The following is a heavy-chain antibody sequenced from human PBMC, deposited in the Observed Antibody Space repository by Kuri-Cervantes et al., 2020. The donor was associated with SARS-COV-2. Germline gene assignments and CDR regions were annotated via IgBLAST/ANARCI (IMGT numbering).Heavy chain of an antibody. CDR1: GGTFSSYA. Sequence: SVKVSCKASGGTFSSYAISWVRQAPGQGLEWMGGIIPIFGTANYAQKFQGRVTMTRDTSISTAYMELSRLRSDDTAVYYCARDLAGAATTGHYFDYWGQGTLVTVSS. D-gene: IGHD6-19*01. V-gene: IGHV1-69*05. CDR3: ARDLAGAATTGHYFDY. CDR2: IIPIFGTA. J-gene: IGHJ4*02.